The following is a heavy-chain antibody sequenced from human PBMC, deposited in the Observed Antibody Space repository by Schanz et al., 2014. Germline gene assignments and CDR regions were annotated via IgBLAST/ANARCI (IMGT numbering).Heavy chain of an antibody. CDR3: ARDHTTESYYSAGPPIDY. CDR1: GFTFSIYA. CDR2: ISGSGGST. Sequence: EVQLVESGGGLVQPGGSLRLSCSASGFTFSIYAMHWVRQAPGKGLEWVSAISGSGGSTYYADSVKGRFTISRDNSKNTLFLQMNSLRAEDTAVYYCARDHTTESYYSAGPPIDYWGQGTLLNVSA. V-gene: IGHV3-23*04. J-gene: IGHJ4*02. D-gene: IGHD1-26*01.